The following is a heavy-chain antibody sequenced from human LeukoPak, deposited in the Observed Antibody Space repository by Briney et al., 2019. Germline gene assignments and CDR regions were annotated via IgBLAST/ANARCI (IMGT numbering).Heavy chain of an antibody. CDR3: ARDHGRGYCSSTSCYPGVHY. CDR1: GFAVSSNY. V-gene: IGHV3-53*01. CDR2: IYSGDNT. D-gene: IGHD2-2*01. Sequence: GGSLRLSCAASGFAVSSNYMSWVRRAPGQGLEWVSVIYSGDNTYYSDSVKGRFTISRDNSKNTLYLQMNSLRAEDTAVYYCARDHGRGYCSSTSCYPGVHYWGQGTLVTVSS. J-gene: IGHJ4*02.